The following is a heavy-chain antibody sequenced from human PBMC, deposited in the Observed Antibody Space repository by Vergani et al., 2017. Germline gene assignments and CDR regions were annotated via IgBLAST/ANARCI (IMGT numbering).Heavy chain of an antibody. CDR3: ARSAYYGSGSTTPFDY. Sequence: QVQLQESGPGLVKPSETLSLTCTVSGGSISSSSYYWGWIRQPPGKGLEWIGSIYYSGSTYYNPSLKSRVTISVDTSKNQFSLKLSSVTAADTAVYYCARSAYYGSGSTTPFDYWGQGTLVTVSS. CDR2: IYYSGST. D-gene: IGHD3-10*01. J-gene: IGHJ4*02. CDR1: GGSISSSSYY. V-gene: IGHV4-39*01.